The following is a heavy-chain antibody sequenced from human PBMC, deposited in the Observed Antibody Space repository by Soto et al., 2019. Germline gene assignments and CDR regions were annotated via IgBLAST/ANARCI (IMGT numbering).Heavy chain of an antibody. Sequence: EAQLLESGGDWAQPGGSLRLSCAASGFTFSSHGMSWVRQVPGKGLEWIAGLSRGGGTTYYADSVKGRFTISRDNPKNILDLIMNSLKVEDTALYYCAKDGQFRTDGFDVWGQETMVTVSS. D-gene: IGHD1-1*01. CDR3: AKDGQFRTDGFDV. V-gene: IGHV3-23*01. CDR1: GFTFSSHG. J-gene: IGHJ3*01. CDR2: LSRGGGTT.